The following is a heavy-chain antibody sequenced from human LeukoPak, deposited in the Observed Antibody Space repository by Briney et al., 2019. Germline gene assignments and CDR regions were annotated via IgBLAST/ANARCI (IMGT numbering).Heavy chain of an antibody. Sequence: GGSLRLSCAASGFTFSNYAMHWVRQTPGKGLEYVSAISSNGGSTYYANSVKGRFTISRDNSKNTLYLQMGSLSAEDMAVYYCARPDCSSTSCYTIDYWGQGTLVTVSS. CDR3: ARPDCSSTSCYTIDY. CDR2: ISSNGGST. D-gene: IGHD2-2*02. V-gene: IGHV3-64*01. J-gene: IGHJ4*02. CDR1: GFTFSNYA.